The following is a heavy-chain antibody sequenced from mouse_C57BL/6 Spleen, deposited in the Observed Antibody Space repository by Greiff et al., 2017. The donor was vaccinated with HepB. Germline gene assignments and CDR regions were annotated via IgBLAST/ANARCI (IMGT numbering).Heavy chain of an antibody. V-gene: IGHV1-50*01. D-gene: IGHD1-1*01. J-gene: IGHJ2*01. CDR3: ARKYYYGSSYRYFDY. Sequence: VQLQQPGAELVKPGASVKLSCKASGYTFTSYWMQWVKQRPGQGLEWIGEIDPSDSYTNYNQKFKGKATLTVDTSSSTAYMQLSSLTSEDSAVYYCARKYYYGSSYRYFDYWGQGTTLTVSS. CDR2: IDPSDSYT. CDR1: GYTFTSYW.